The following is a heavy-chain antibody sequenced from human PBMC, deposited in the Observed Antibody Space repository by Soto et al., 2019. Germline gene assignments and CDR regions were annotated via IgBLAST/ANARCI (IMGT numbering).Heavy chain of an antibody. CDR1: GGTFSSYA. Sequence: GAXVKVSCKASGGTFSSYAISWVRQAPGQGLEWMGGIIPIFGTANYAQKFQGRVTITADESTSTAYMELSSLRSEDTAVYYCASVGDYDFWSGYYNGSFDYCGEGTLVTVS. CDR2: IIPIFGTA. V-gene: IGHV1-69*13. CDR3: ASVGDYDFWSGYYNGSFDY. J-gene: IGHJ4*02. D-gene: IGHD3-3*01.